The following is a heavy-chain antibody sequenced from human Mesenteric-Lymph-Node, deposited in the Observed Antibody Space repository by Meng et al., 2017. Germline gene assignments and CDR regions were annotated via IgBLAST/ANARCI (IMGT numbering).Heavy chain of an antibody. D-gene: IGHD2-21*02. J-gene: IGHJ3*02. CDR3: ARDGICGGDCSDAFDI. V-gene: IGHV1-46*01. CDR1: GYTFTSYY. CDR2: INPSGGST. Sequence: ASVKVSCKASGYTFTSYYMHWVRQAPGQGLEWMGIINPSGGSTSYAQKFQGRVTMTRDTSTSTVYMELSSLRSEDTAVYYCARDGICGGDCSDAFDIWGQGTMVTVSS.